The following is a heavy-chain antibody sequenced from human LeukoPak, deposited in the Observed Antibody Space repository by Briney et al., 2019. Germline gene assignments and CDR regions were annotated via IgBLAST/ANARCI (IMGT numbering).Heavy chain of an antibody. CDR1: GGTFSSYP. J-gene: IGHJ5*02. Sequence: ASVKVSCKASGGTFSSYPISWVRQAPGQGLEWMGRIIPSFGTANYAQKFQGRVTITTDTSISTAYMELSSLRSEDTAGYYCAREASRIQLWLQGTYSWFDPSGAGNLVTVSS. CDR2: IIPSFGTA. CDR3: AREASRIQLWLQGTYSWFDP. V-gene: IGHV1-69*05. D-gene: IGHD5-18*01.